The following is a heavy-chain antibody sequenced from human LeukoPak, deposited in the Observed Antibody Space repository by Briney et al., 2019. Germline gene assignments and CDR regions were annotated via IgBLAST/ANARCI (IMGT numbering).Heavy chain of an antibody. J-gene: IGHJ5*02. CDR2: IYYSGST. Sequence: ASETLSLTCTVSGGSISSSSYYWGWIRQPPGKGLEWIGYIYYSGSTNYNPSLKSRVTISVDTSKNQFSLKLSSVTAADTAVYYCARPLYCSSTSCLNWFDPWGQGTLVTVSS. D-gene: IGHD2-2*01. V-gene: IGHV4-61*05. CDR1: GGSISSSSYY. CDR3: ARPLYCSSTSCLNWFDP.